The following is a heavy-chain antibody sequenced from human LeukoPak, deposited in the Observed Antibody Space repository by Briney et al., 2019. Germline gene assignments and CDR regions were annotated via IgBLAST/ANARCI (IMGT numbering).Heavy chain of an antibody. CDR1: AYTFTGYY. J-gene: IGHJ3*02. D-gene: IGHD3-16*02. V-gene: IGHV1-2*02. CDR3: ARVRLWGSNRDAFDI. CDR2: INPENGDT. Sequence: ASVKVSCKASAYTFTGYYIYWMRQAPGQGLEWMGWINPENGDTMYAQKFQGTATMTRDTSIKTAYMELNSLTSDDTAVYYCARVRLWGSNRDAFDIWGQGTVVTVSS.